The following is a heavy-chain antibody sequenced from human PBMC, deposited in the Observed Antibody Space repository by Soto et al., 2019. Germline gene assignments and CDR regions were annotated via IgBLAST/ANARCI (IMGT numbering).Heavy chain of an antibody. V-gene: IGHV1-8*01. D-gene: IGHD6-13*01. CDR1: GYTFTSYD. Sequence: QVQLVQSGAEVKKPGASVKVSCKASGYTFTSYDINWVRQATGQGLEWMGWMNPNSGNTGYAQKFQGRVTMTRNTSISTAYMELSSLRSEDTAVYYCARERRGIAAAGTQYYYYGMDVWGQGTTVTVSS. CDR3: ARERRGIAAAGTQYYYYGMDV. CDR2: MNPNSGNT. J-gene: IGHJ6*02.